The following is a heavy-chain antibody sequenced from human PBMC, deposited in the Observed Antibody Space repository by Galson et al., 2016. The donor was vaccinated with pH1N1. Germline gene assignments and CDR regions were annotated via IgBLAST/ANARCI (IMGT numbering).Heavy chain of an antibody. V-gene: IGHV3-66*02. CDR3: ARPRIASPAALHH. Sequence: SLRLSCAASGLSVRNNYMNWVRQAPGKGLEWVSIIDNGGNSFYADSVKGRLTMSRDNSKNTVYLQMNSLPREDTAVYFCARPRIASPAALHHWGQVTRVTVSS. CDR1: GLSVRNNY. J-gene: IGHJ1*01. CDR2: IDNGGNS. D-gene: IGHD6-13*01.